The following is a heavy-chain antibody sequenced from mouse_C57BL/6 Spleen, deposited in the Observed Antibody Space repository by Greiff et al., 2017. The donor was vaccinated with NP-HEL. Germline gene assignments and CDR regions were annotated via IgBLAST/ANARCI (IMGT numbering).Heavy chain of an antibody. CDR1: GYTFTDYY. J-gene: IGHJ2*01. CDR3: ARTSYGY. V-gene: IGHV1-26*01. CDR2: INPNNGGT. Sequence: EVQLQQSGPELVKPGASVKISCKASGYTFTDYYMNWVKQSHGKSLEWIGDINPNNGGTSYNQKFKGKATLTVDKSSSTAYMELRSLTSEDSAVYYCARTSYGYWGQGTTLTVSS. D-gene: IGHD1-1*01.